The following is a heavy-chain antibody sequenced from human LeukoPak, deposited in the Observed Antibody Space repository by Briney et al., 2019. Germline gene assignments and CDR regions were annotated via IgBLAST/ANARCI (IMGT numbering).Heavy chain of an antibody. V-gene: IGHV4-59*01. CDR3: ARDPTY. CDR2: IYYTGST. J-gene: IGHJ4*02. CDR1: GDSINSYY. Sequence: SETLSLTCTVSGDSINSYYWTWIRQAPGKGLEWIGFIYYTGSTNYSPSLKSRVSISIDPSKNQFSLKLTSVTAADTAVYYCARDPTYWGQGILVTVSS.